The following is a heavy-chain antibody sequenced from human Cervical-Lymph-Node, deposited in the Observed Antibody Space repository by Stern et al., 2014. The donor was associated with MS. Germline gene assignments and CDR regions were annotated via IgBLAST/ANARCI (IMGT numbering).Heavy chain of an antibody. CDR2: ISPKNGDT. CDR1: GFTFTNYY. V-gene: IGHV1-2*02. J-gene: IGHJ6*02. Sequence: DQLVESGAEVKKPGASVQVSCKPSGFTFTNYYIHWLRQAPGQRPEWMGRISPKNGDTNYAPKFQGRVTMTRDTSVGLVSLEVTGLRFDDTAVYYCAIDRDDFRRGYSAPTKGYGLDVWGQGTTVTVTS. CDR3: AIDRDDFRRGYSAPTKGYGLDV. D-gene: IGHD3-3*01.